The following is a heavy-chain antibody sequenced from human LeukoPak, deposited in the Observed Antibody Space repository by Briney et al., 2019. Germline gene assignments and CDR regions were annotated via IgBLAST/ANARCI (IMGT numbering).Heavy chain of an antibody. CDR3: AREGGQQLVRYYFDY. Sequence: GASVKVSCKASGGTFSSYAISWVRQAPGQGLEWMRRIIPILGIANYAQKFQGRVTITADKSTSTAYMELSSLRSEDTAVYYCAREGGQQLVRYYFDYWGQGTLVTVSS. D-gene: IGHD6-13*01. CDR2: IIPILGIA. V-gene: IGHV1-69*04. CDR1: GGTFSSYA. J-gene: IGHJ4*02.